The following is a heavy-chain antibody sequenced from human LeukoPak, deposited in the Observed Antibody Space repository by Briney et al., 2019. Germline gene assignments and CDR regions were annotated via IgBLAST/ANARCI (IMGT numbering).Heavy chain of an antibody. V-gene: IGHV1-69*01. CDR3: ARIDSSLNWFDP. CDR2: IIPILGTA. Sequence: ASVKVSCKASGGTFSSYAISWVRQAPGQGLEWMGGIIPILGTANYAQKFQGRVTITADESMSTAYMELSSLRSEDTAVYYCARIDSSLNWFDPWGQGTLVTVSS. D-gene: IGHD6-13*01. J-gene: IGHJ5*02. CDR1: GGTFSSYA.